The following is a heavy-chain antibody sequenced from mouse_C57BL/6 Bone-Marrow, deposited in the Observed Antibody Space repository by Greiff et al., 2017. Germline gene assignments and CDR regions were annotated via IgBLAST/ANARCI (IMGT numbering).Heavy chain of an antibody. Sequence: VQLKESGPGLAKPSQTLSLPCSVTGYSITSDYWNWIRKFPGNKLKYMGYISYSGSTYFHPSLKSPISITRDTSKNQYYLQLNSVTTEETATYYCARDYSNYEGYAMDYWGQGTSVTVSS. V-gene: IGHV3-8*01. D-gene: IGHD2-5*01. CDR3: ARDYSNYEGYAMDY. CDR1: GYSITSDY. CDR2: ISYSGST. J-gene: IGHJ4*01.